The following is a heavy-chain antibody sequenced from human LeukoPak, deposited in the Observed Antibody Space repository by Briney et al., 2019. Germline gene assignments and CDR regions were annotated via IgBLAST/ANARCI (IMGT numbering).Heavy chain of an antibody. CDR3: AKGQEYYYYYMDV. CDR1: GFTFSDSY. Sequence: GGSLRLSCAASGFTFSDSYMTWVRQAPGKGLEWVSAISGSGGSTYYADSVKGRFTISRDNSKNTLYLQMNSLRAEDTAVYYCAKGQEYYYYYMDVWGKGTTVTVSS. CDR2: ISGSGGST. J-gene: IGHJ6*03. V-gene: IGHV3-23*01.